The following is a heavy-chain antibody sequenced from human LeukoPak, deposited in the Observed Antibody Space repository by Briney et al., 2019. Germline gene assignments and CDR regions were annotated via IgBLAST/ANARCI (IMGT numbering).Heavy chain of an antibody. V-gene: IGHV1-18*01. Sequence: GASVKVSCKASGYTFTSYGISWVRQAPGQGLEWMGWISTYNGNTNYAQKFQGRVTMTTDTSTSTAYMELRSLRSDDTAVYYCARLSRDGYNFLNFGYLYSYWYFDLWGRGTLVTVSS. CDR2: ISTYNGNT. CDR3: ARLSRDGYNFLNFGYLYSYWYFDL. D-gene: IGHD5-24*01. J-gene: IGHJ2*01. CDR1: GYTFTSYG.